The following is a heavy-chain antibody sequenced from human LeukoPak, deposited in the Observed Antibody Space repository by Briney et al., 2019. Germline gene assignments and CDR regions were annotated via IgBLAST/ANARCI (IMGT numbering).Heavy chain of an antibody. CDR2: ISGSGGST. CDR1: GFTFRSYA. J-gene: IGHJ4*02. D-gene: IGHD4-17*01. CDR3: ATHDYGDRNNYFDY. V-gene: IGHV3-23*01. Sequence: GGSLRLSCAASGFTFRSYAMSWVRQAPGKGLEWVSVISGSGGSTYYADSVKGRFTISRDNSKNTLYLRMNSLRAEDTALYYCATHDYGDRNNYFDYWGQGTLVTVSS.